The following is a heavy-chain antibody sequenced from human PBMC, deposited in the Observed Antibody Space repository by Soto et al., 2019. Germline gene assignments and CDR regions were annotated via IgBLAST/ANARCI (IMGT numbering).Heavy chain of an antibody. CDR3: ASMTTVTRAFDI. CDR2: IIPIFGTA. CDR1: GVTFSSYA. D-gene: IGHD4-17*01. J-gene: IGHJ3*02. Sequence: SVKVSCKASGVTFSSYAISWVRQAPGQGLEWMGGIIPIFGTANYAQKFQGRVTITADESTSTAYMELSSLRSEDTAVYYCASMTTVTRAFDIWGQGTMVTVSS. V-gene: IGHV1-69*13.